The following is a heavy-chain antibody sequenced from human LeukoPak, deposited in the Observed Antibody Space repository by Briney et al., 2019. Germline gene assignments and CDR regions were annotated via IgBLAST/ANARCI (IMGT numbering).Heavy chain of an antibody. CDR3: ARPFGDFWSGYYNFDY. CDR1: VYTFTSYD. CDR2: MNPNSGNT. J-gene: IGHJ4*02. V-gene: IGHV1-8*01. D-gene: IGHD3-3*01. Sequence: SVKVSCKASVYTFTSYDINWVRQATGQGLAWMGWMNPNSGNTGYAQKFQGRVTMTRNTSKSTAYMELSSLRSEDTAVYYCARPFGDFWSGYYNFDYWGQGTLVTVSS.